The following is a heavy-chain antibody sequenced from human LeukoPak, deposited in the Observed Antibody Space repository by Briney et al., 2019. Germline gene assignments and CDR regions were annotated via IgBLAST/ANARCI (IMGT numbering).Heavy chain of an antibody. V-gene: IGHV1-2*02. D-gene: IGHD5-12*01. CDR1: GYTFTSYY. J-gene: IGHJ3*02. Sequence: ASVKVSCKASGYTFTSYYMHWVRQAPRQGLEWMGWINPNSGGTNYAQKFQGRVTMTRDTSISTAYMELSRLRSDDTAVYYCARLRHSGYDGEDAFDIWGQGTMVTVSS. CDR2: INPNSGGT. CDR3: ARLRHSGYDGEDAFDI.